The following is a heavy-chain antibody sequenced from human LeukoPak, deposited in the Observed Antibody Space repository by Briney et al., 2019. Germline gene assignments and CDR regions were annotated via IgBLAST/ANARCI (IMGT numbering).Heavy chain of an antibody. CDR3: ARDFGGEQLRYYGMDV. Sequence: APVKVSCKASGYTFTSYGISWVRQAPGQGLEWMGWISAYNGNTNYAQKLQGRVTMTTDTSTSTAYMELRSLRSDDTAVYYCARDFGGEQLRYYGMDVWGQGTTVTVSS. CDR2: ISAYNGNT. CDR1: GYTFTSYG. J-gene: IGHJ6*02. V-gene: IGHV1-18*01. D-gene: IGHD6-6*01.